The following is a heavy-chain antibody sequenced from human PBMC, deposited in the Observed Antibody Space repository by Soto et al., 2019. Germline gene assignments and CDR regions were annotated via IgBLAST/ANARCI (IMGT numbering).Heavy chain of an antibody. CDR1: GGSISSSSYY. Sequence: SETLSLTCTVSGGSISSSSYYWGWIRQPPGKGLEWIGSIYYSGSTYYNPSLKSRVTISVDTSKNQFSLKLSSVTAADTAVYYCARRHDYGDYINWFDPWGQGTLVTVSS. CDR2: IYYSGST. J-gene: IGHJ5*02. V-gene: IGHV4-39*01. D-gene: IGHD4-17*01. CDR3: ARRHDYGDYINWFDP.